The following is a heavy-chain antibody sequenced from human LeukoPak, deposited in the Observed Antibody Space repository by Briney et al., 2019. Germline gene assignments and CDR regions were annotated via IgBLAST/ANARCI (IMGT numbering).Heavy chain of an antibody. J-gene: IGHJ4*02. Sequence: GGSLRLSCAASGFTFSNAWMSWVRQAPGKGLEWVGRIKSKTDGGTTDYAAPVKGRFTISRDDSKNTLYLQMNRLKTEDTAVYYCTTGGPYGDFSFDYWGQGTLVTVSS. CDR3: TTGGPYGDFSFDY. V-gene: IGHV3-15*01. D-gene: IGHD4-17*01. CDR2: IKSKTDGGTT. CDR1: GFTFSNAW.